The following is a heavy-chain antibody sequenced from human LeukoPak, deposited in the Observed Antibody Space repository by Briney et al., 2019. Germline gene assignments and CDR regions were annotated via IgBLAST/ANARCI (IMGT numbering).Heavy chain of an antibody. V-gene: IGHV3-23*01. D-gene: IGHD3-22*01. Sequence: GGSLRLSCAATGFTFSSYPLSWVRQAPGKGLEWVSAISTSGGGTYFTDSVKGRFTISRDNSKNTLYLQMNSLRADDTAVYYCAKPAGSHYYDSSGHYFDYWGQGTLVTVSS. CDR1: GFTFSSYP. CDR3: AKPAGSHYYDSSGHYFDY. CDR2: ISTSGGGT. J-gene: IGHJ4*02.